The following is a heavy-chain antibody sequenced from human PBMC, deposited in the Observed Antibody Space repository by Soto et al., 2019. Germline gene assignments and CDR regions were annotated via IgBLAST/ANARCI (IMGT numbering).Heavy chain of an antibody. CDR3: ERDHRNDYGDYFFDY. V-gene: IGHV3-21*01. D-gene: IGHD4-17*01. CDR1: GFTFSSYS. Sequence: GGSLRLSCAASGFTFSSYSMNWVRQAPGKGLEWVSSISSSGSYIYYADSVKGRFTISRDNAKNSLYLQMNSLRAEDTAVYYCERDHRNDYGDYFFDYWGQGTLVTVSS. J-gene: IGHJ4*02. CDR2: ISSSGSYI.